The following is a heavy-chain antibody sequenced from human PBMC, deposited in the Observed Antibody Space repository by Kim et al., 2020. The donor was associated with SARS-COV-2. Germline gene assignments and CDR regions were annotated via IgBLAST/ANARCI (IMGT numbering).Heavy chain of an antibody. D-gene: IGHD3-22*01. V-gene: IGHV4-34*01. CDR1: GGSFSGYY. CDR2: IYHSGST. Sequence: SETLSLTCAVYGGSFSGYYWSWIRQPPGKGLEWIGVIYHSGSTNYNPSLKSRVTISVDTSKNQFYLKLSSVTAADTAVYYCARFPRGSGYSPAYFDYWGQGTLVTVSS. J-gene: IGHJ4*02. CDR3: ARFPRGSGYSPAYFDY.